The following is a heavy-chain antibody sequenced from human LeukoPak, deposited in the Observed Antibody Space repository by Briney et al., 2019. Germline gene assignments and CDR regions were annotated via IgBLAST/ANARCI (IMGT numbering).Heavy chain of an antibody. V-gene: IGHV3-30-3*01. D-gene: IGHD5-18*01. J-gene: IGHJ4*02. CDR2: ISYDGSNK. CDR1: GFTFSSYA. Sequence: GGSLRLSCAASGFTFSSYAMHWVRQAPGKGLEWVAVISYDGSNKYYADSVKGRFTISRDNSKNTLYLQMNSLRAEDTAVYYCAYVDTAMVKIDYWGQGTLVTVSS. CDR3: AYVDTAMVKIDY.